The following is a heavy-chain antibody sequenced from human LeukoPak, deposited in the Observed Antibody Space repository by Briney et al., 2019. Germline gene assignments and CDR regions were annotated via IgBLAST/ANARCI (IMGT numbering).Heavy chain of an antibody. V-gene: IGHV3-48*03. J-gene: IGHJ4*02. CDR2: ISSSGSTI. CDR1: GFTFSSYE. CDR3: ASYGSGSYYNYYFDY. Sequence: SGGSLRLSCAASGFTFSSYEMNWVRQAPGKGLEWVSYISSSGSTIYYADSVKGRFTISRDNAKNSLYLQMNSLRAEDTAVYYCASYGSGSYYNYYFDYWGQGTLVTVSS. D-gene: IGHD3-10*01.